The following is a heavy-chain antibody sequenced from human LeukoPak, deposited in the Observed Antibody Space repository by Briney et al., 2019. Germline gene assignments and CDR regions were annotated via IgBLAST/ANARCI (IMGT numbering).Heavy chain of an antibody. Sequence: GGSLRLSCVVSGIPFSDYYMNWIRQAPGKGLEWVAVIWYDGSNKYYADSVKGRFTISRDNSKNTLYLQMDSLRAEDTAVYYCARDPGVRWLVGFDYWGQGTLVTVSS. V-gene: IGHV3-33*08. J-gene: IGHJ4*02. CDR1: GIPFSDYY. CDR3: ARDPGVRWLVGFDY. CDR2: IWYDGSNK. D-gene: IGHD6-19*01.